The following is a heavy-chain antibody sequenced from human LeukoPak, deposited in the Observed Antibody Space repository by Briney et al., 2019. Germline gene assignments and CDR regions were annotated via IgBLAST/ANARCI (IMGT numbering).Heavy chain of an antibody. CDR3: ARGGGSYWFDP. D-gene: IGHD5-12*01. Sequence: SETLSLTCTVSGYSISSGYYWGWIRPPPGKGLEWIGSIYHSGSTYYNPSLKSRVTISVDTSKNQFSPKLSSVTAADTAVYYCARGGGSYWFDPWGQGTLVTVSS. V-gene: IGHV4-38-2*02. CDR2: IYHSGST. J-gene: IGHJ5*02. CDR1: GYSISSGYY.